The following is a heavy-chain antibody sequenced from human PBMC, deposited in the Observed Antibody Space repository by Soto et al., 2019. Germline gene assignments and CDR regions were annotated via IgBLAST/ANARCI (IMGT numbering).Heavy chain of an antibody. V-gene: IGHV1-69*08. Sequence: QVQLVQSGAEVKKPGSSVKVSCKASGGTFSSYTISWVRQAPGQGLEWMGRIIPILGIANYAQKFQGRVTITPDKSTSTAYMELSSLRSEDTAVYYCARDYGDYLKRVVGFAYWGPGTLVTVSS. J-gene: IGHJ4*02. CDR3: ARDYGDYLKRVVGFAY. CDR2: IIPILGIA. D-gene: IGHD4-17*01. CDR1: GGTFSSYT.